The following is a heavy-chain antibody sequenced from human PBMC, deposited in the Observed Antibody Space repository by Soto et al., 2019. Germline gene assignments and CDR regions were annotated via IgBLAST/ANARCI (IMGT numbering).Heavy chain of an antibody. CDR2: VYYTGRN. D-gene: IGHD5-12*01. CDR3: ARIYRRYDDAGAFTI. V-gene: IGHV4-39*01. J-gene: IGHJ3*02. Sequence: QLQVQESGPGLVKPSETLSLTCTVSGGSISSSAYFWGWIRQPPGKGLEWIGNVYYTGRNSYNPSLKSRITISIYTSKTLCSLKLSSATAADTSLYFCARIYRRYDDAGAFTIWSQCTMVTVSS. CDR1: GGSISSSAYF.